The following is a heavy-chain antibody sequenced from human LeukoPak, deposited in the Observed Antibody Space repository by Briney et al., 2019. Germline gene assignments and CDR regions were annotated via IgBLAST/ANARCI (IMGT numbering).Heavy chain of an antibody. D-gene: IGHD1-7*01. J-gene: IGHJ4*02. Sequence: SVKVSCKASGGTFSSYAISWVRQAPGQGLEWMGGIIPIFGTANYAQKFQGRVTITTDESTSTAYMELSSPRSEDTAVYYCSSGKKGGTKFDYWGQGTLLTVSS. CDR1: GGTFSSYA. CDR2: IIPIFGTA. CDR3: SSGKKGGTKFDY. V-gene: IGHV1-69*05.